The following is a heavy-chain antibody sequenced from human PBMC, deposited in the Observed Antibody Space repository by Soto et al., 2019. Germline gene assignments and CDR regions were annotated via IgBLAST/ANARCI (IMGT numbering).Heavy chain of an antibody. CDR2: IYYSGST. CDR1: GGSISTNNYF. Sequence: PSETLSLTCTVSGGSISTNNYFWGWIRQPPGKGLEWIGSIYYSGSTYYNPSLKSRVTTSVDMSKNQFSLKLSSVTAADTAVYFCARYISARWFDPWGQGTLVTVSS. D-gene: IGHD6-19*01. V-gene: IGHV4-39*01. J-gene: IGHJ5*02. CDR3: ARYISARWFDP.